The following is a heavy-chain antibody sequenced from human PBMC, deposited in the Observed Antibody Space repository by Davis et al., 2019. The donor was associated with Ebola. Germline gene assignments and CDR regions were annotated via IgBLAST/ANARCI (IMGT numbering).Heavy chain of an antibody. J-gene: IGHJ6*04. V-gene: IGHV1-69*13. D-gene: IGHD5-24*01. Sequence: SVKVSCKASGYTFTSYGISWVRQAPGQGLEWMGGIIPIFGTANYAQKFQGRVTITADESTSTAYMELSSLRSEDTTVYYCARVLSQGYMYYGMDVWGKGTTVSVSS. CDR1: GYTFTSYG. CDR2: IIPIFGTA. CDR3: ARVLSQGYMYYGMDV.